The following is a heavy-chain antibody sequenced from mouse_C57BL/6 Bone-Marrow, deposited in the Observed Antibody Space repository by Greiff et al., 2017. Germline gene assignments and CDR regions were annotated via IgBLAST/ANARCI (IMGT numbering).Heavy chain of an antibody. CDR1: GYTFTSYW. D-gene: IGHD1-1*01. CDR2: INPSNGGT. V-gene: IGHV1-53*01. Sequence: VQLQQPGTELVKPGASVKLSCKASGYTFTSYWMHWVKQRPGQGLEWIGNINPSNGGTNYNEKFKSKATLTVDKSSSTAYMQLSSLTSEDSAVYYCARPVTTVVATDYAMDYWGQGTSVTVSS. J-gene: IGHJ4*01. CDR3: ARPVTTVVATDYAMDY.